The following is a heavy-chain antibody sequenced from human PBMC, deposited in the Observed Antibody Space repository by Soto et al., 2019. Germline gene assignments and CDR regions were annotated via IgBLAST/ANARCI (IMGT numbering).Heavy chain of an antibody. CDR1: GFTFTNYA. CDR2: ISGSGGRT. V-gene: IGHV3-23*01. D-gene: IGHD1-1*01. Sequence: GGSLRLSCAASGFTFTNYAMSWVRQAPGKGLEWVSAISGSGGRTYYADSVKGRFTISRANPKYSLYLQMNRPRVEATTVYYCAKEPLSYISNWNVVYWGQGALVTVSS. J-gene: IGHJ4*02. CDR3: AKEPLSYISNWNVVY.